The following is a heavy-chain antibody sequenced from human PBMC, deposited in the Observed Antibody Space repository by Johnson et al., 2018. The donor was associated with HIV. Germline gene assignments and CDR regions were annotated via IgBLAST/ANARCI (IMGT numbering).Heavy chain of an antibody. V-gene: IGHV3-30-3*01. CDR3: ARDGAADNAFDI. CDR2: ISYEGTNQ. CDR1: GFTFSSYA. Sequence: QVQLVESGGGVVQPGRSLRLSCAASGFTFSSYAMHWVRQAPGKGLEWVAVISYEGTNQYYAESVKGRFTISRDKSKNTMFLQMNSLGAEDTAVYYCARDGAADNAFDIWGQGTMVTVSS. D-gene: IGHD3-16*01. J-gene: IGHJ3*02.